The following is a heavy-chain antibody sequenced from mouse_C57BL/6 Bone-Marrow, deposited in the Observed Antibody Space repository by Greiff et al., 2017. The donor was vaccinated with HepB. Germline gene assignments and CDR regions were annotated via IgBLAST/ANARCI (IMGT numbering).Heavy chain of an antibody. Sequence: VQLQQSGAELVRPWASVKLSCTASGFNIKDDYMHWVKQRPEQGLEWIGWIDPENGDTEYASKFQGKATITADTSSNTAYLQLSSLTSEDTAVYYCTTHYGSSYLFAYWGQGTLVTVSA. D-gene: IGHD1-1*01. V-gene: IGHV14-4*01. CDR3: TTHYGSSYLFAY. CDR1: GFNIKDDY. J-gene: IGHJ3*01. CDR2: IDPENGDT.